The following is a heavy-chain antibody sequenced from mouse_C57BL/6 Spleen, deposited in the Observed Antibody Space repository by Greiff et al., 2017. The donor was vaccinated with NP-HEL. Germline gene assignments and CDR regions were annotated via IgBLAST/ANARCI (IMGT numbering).Heavy chain of an antibody. V-gene: IGHV5-6*01. Sequence: EVNLVESGGDSVKPGGSLKLSCAASGFTFSSYGMSWVRQTPDKRLEWVATISSGGSYTYYPDSVKGRFTISRDNAKNTLYLQMSSLKSEDTAMYYCARHGNYPDYWGQGTTLTVSS. CDR2: ISSGGSYT. CDR3: ARHGNYPDY. J-gene: IGHJ2*01. CDR1: GFTFSSYG. D-gene: IGHD1-1*02.